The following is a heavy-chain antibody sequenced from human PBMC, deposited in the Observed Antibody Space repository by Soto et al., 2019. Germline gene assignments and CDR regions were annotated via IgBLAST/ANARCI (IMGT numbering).Heavy chain of an antibody. CDR2: ISSSSSYT. Sequence: SLRLCCAASGFTFSDYYMSWIRQAPGKGLEWVSYISSSSSYTNYADSVKGRFTISRDNAKNSLYLQMNSLRAEDTAVYYCARLLGGPAPFYYFDYWGQGTLVTVSS. CDR1: GFTFSDYY. CDR3: ARLLGGPAPFYYFDY. D-gene: IGHD1-26*01. V-gene: IGHV3-11*06. J-gene: IGHJ4*02.